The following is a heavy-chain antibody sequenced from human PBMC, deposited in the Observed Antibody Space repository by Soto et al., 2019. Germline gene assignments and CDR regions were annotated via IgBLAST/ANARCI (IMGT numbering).Heavy chain of an antibody. V-gene: IGHV3-30*18. CDR3: AKSVYNWNDGFFDY. CDR2: ISYDEINK. Sequence: QVQLVESGGGVVQPGRSLRLSCAASGFTFSSYGMHWVRQAPGKGLEWVAIISYDEINKYYADSVKGRFTISRDNSKNTLYLQMNSLRAKDTAVYYCAKSVYNWNDGFFDYWGQGTLVTVSS. CDR1: GFTFSSYG. D-gene: IGHD1-1*01. J-gene: IGHJ4*02.